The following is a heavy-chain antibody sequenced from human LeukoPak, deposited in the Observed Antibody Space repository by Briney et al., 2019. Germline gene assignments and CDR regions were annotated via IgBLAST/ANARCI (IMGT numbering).Heavy chain of an antibody. V-gene: IGHV4-4*07. J-gene: IGHJ4*02. CDR2: IYISGST. D-gene: IGHD3-22*01. CDR3: ARERGHYDSSGWLVDY. CDR1: GCSISSFY. Sequence: SVNLSFNGTGSGCSISSFYWSWMRQPAGQGLEWIVRIYISGSTKYNPSLKSRVPMLVDTVKKQFSLKLSSVTAADTAVYYCARERGHYDSSGWLVDYWGQGTLVTVS.